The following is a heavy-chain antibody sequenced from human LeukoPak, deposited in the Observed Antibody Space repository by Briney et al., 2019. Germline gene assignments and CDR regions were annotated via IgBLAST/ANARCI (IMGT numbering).Heavy chain of an antibody. V-gene: IGHV4-34*01. Sequence: SETLSLTCADYGGSFSGYYWSWIRQPPGKGLEWIGEINHSGSTNHNPSLKSRVTISVDTSKNQFSLKLSSVTAADTAVYYCARGVGSGWYPAYYYYGMDVWGQGTTVTVSS. CDR3: ARGVGSGWYPAYYYYGMDV. D-gene: IGHD6-19*01. CDR1: GGSFSGYY. CDR2: INHSGST. J-gene: IGHJ6*02.